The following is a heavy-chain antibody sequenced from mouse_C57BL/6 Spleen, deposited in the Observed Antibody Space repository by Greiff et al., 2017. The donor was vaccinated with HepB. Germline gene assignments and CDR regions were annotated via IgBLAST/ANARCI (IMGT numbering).Heavy chain of an antibody. D-gene: IGHD2-4*01. CDR2: ISDGGSYT. CDR1: GFTFSSYA. V-gene: IGHV5-4*01. Sequence: EVKLMESGGGLVKPGGSLKLSCAASGFTFSSYAMSWVRQTPEKRLEWVATISDGGSYTYYPDNVKGRFTISRDNAKNNLYLQMSHLKSEDTAMYYCAREPMITTRVYFDYWGQGTTLTVSS. CDR3: AREPMITTRVYFDY. J-gene: IGHJ2*01.